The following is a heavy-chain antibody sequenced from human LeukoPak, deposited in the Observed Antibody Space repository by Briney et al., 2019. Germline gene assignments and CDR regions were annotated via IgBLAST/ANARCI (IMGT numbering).Heavy chain of an antibody. Sequence: PGGSLRLSCAASGFTFSSYEMNWVRQAPGKGLEWVAVISYDGNNKYYADSVKGRFTISRDNSKNTLYLQMNSLRAEDTAVYYCAKVGLTITTVLDYFDYWGQGTLVTVSS. J-gene: IGHJ4*02. CDR2: ISYDGNNK. D-gene: IGHD4-11*01. CDR1: GFTFSSYE. CDR3: AKVGLTITTVLDYFDY. V-gene: IGHV3-30*18.